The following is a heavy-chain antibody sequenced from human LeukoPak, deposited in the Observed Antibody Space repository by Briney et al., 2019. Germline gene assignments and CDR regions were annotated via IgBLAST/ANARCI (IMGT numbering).Heavy chain of an antibody. CDR3: AKAGWETSADAFDI. J-gene: IGHJ3*02. CDR1: GFTFSSYD. V-gene: IGHV3-23*05. D-gene: IGHD2-2*01. CDR2: ITYTGPST. Sequence: QSGGSLRLSCAASGFTFSSYDMTWVRQAPGKGLEWVSVITYTGPSTYYADSVKGRFTISRDNAKNTLYLQMNSLRVDDTAVYYCAKAGWETSADAFDIWAKGQWSPSLQ.